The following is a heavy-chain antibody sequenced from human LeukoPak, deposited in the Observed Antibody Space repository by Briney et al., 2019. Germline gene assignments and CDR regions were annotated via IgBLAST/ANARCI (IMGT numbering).Heavy chain of an antibody. CDR2: IKGDGSHT. V-gene: IGHV3-74*01. Sequence: GGSLRLSCATSGFTFSPYSMNWVRQAPGKGLVWVSRIKGDGSHTIYADSVKGRFTISRDNAKNTLYLQMMSLRAEDTAVYYCVRDWDHFDFDSWGLGTLVTVSS. D-gene: IGHD3-9*01. CDR3: VRDWDHFDFDS. CDR1: GFTFSPYS. J-gene: IGHJ5*01.